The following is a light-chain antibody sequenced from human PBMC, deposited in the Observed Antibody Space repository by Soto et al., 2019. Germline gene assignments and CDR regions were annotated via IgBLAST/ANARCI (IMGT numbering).Light chain of an antibody. CDR2: EVS. CDR1: SSDVGANNF. V-gene: IGLV2-14*01. Sequence: ALSQPASVSGSPGQSITISCTGTSSDVGANNFVSWYQQLPGTAPKLMICEVSNRPSGVSNRFSGSKSGNTASLTISGLQAEDEADYYCSSYTSSGTIFGGGTKVTVL. J-gene: IGLJ2*01. CDR3: SSYTSSGTI.